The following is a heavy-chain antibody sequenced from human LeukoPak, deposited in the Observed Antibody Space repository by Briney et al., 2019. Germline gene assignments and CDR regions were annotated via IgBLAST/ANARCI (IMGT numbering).Heavy chain of an antibody. J-gene: IGHJ4*02. CDR3: ARLPSNGWYYFDC. CDR1: GGSISSYY. CDR2: IYNSGIT. Sequence: SETLSLTCTVSGGSISSYYWSWIRQPPGKGLECIGYIYNSGITNYNPSLKSRVTISVDTSKNQFSLKLSSVTAADTAVYFCARLPSNGWYYFDCWGQGTQVTVSS. D-gene: IGHD6-19*01. V-gene: IGHV4-59*08.